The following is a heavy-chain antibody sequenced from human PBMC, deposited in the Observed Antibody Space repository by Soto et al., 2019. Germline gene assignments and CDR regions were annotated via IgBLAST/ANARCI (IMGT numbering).Heavy chain of an antibody. CDR3: ARELPKPTGDAFDI. CDR1: GFTFSSYW. V-gene: IGHV3-7*03. D-gene: IGHD1-1*01. Sequence: GGSLRLSCAASGFTFSSYWMSWVRQAPGKGLEWVANIKQDGSEKYYVDSVKGRLTISRDNAKNSLYLQMNSLRAEDTAVYYCARELPKPTGDAFDIWGQGTMVTVSS. J-gene: IGHJ3*02. CDR2: IKQDGSEK.